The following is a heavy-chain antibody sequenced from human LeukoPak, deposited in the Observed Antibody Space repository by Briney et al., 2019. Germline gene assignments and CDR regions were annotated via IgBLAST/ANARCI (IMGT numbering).Heavy chain of an antibody. V-gene: IGHV1-8*01. CDR3: ARGGDIVEAHAFDI. CDR1: GYTFTSYD. CDR2: MNPNSGNT. Sequence: ASVKVSCKASGYTFTSYDINWERQATGQGLEWMGWMNPNSGNTGYAQKFQGRVTMTRNTSISTAYMELRSLRSDDTAVYYCARGGDIVEAHAFDIWGQGTMVTVSS. J-gene: IGHJ3*02. D-gene: IGHD2-15*01.